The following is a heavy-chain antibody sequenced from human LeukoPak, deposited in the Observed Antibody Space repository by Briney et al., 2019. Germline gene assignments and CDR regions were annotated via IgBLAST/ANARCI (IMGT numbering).Heavy chain of an antibody. D-gene: IGHD3-22*01. CDR1: GFTFDDYA. J-gene: IGHJ4*02. CDR3: AKDMSKEWLLLSADY. Sequence: PGGSLRLSCAASGFTFDDYAMHWVRQAPGKGLEWVSLISGDGGSTYYADSVKGRFTISRDNSKNSLYLQMNSLRTEDTALYYCAKDMSKEWLLLSADYWGQGTLVTVSS. V-gene: IGHV3-43*02. CDR2: ISGDGGST.